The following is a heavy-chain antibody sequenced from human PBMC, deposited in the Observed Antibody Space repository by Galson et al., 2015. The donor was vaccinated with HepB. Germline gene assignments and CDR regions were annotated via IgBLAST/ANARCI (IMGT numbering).Heavy chain of an antibody. D-gene: IGHD1-26*01. V-gene: IGHV3-74*01. CDR2: INPEGTGT. CDR1: GFTFSSHW. Sequence: SLRLSCAASGFTFSSHWMHWVRQAPGKGLEWVSFINPEGTGTGYADSVRGRFTISRDNAKNTLYLQMNSLRAEDTAFYYCTEDNVGDPPIENWGQGTLVTVSS. J-gene: IGHJ4*02. CDR3: TEDNVGDPPIEN.